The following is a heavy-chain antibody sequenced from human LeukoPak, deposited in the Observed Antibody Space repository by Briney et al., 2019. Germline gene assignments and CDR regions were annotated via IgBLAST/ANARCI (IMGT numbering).Heavy chain of an antibody. CDR1: GFTFSSYW. J-gene: IGHJ4*02. CDR3: ARAVRLAATALFDY. D-gene: IGHD2-21*02. V-gene: IGHV3-7*01. Sequence: GGSLRLSCVDSGFTFSSYWMSWVRQAPGKGLEWVANVKQDGSEKYYVDSVKGRFTISRDNAKNSLYLQMNSLRVEDTAVYYCARAVRLAATALFDYWGQGTLVTVSS. CDR2: VKQDGSEK.